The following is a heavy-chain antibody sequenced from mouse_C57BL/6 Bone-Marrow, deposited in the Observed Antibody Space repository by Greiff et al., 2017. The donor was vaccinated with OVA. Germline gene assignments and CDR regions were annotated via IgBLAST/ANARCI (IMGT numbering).Heavy chain of an antibody. CDR3: ARDYYGSSSYYFDY. Sequence: EVQLQQSGAELVKPGASVKLSCTASGFNIKDYYMHWVKQRTEQGLEWIGRIDPANGNTKYAPKFQGKATITADTSSNTAYLQLSSLTSEDTAIYYCARDYYGSSSYYFDYWGQGTTLTVSS. D-gene: IGHD1-1*01. CDR1: GFNIKDYY. J-gene: IGHJ2*01. CDR2: IDPANGNT. V-gene: IGHV14-3*01.